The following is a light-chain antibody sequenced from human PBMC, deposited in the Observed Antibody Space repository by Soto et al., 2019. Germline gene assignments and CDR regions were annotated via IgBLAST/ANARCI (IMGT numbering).Light chain of an antibody. V-gene: IGKV1-12*01. Sequence: DIQMTQSPSSVSASVGDRVTITCRASQGIASWLAWYQQKPGNAPNLLIYSASGLQGGVPSRFSGSGSGTYFTLTISSLQPEDFATYYCQQAHSFPYTFGQGTKLEIK. CDR1: QGIASW. J-gene: IGKJ2*01. CDR3: QQAHSFPYT. CDR2: SAS.